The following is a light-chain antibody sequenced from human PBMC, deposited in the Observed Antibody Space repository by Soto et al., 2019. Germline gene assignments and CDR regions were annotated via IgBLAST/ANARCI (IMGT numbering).Light chain of an antibody. CDR1: QTVTGA. CDR2: GAS. Sequence: EIVMTQSPATLSVSPGERATLSCRASQTVTGAFAWYQQKPGQAPRLLLYGASTSATGVPDRFSGSRSGTDFTITISSLQSQDFAVYYCQQYNDWPPYTFGQGTNVEIK. J-gene: IGKJ2*01. V-gene: IGKV3-15*01. CDR3: QQYNDWPPYT.